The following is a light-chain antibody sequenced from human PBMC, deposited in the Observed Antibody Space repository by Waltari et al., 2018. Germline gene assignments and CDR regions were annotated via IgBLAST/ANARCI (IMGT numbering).Light chain of an antibody. Sequence: EIVLTQSPGTLSLYPGERATPSCRASQSVRGNNLAWYQQKPAQPPRLLIHGASSRATGIPDRFSGSGSGTDFTLTISRLEPEDFAVYYCQQYGRSWNTFGQGTKLEIK. CDR1: QSVRGNN. CDR3: QQYGRSWNT. J-gene: IGKJ2*01. CDR2: GAS. V-gene: IGKV3-20*01.